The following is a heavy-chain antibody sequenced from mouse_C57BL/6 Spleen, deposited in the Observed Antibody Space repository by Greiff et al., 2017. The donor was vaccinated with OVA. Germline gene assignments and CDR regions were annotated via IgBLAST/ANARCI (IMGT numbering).Heavy chain of an antibody. CDR1: GYTFTSYW. CDR2: IYPGSGST. J-gene: IGHJ4*01. CDR3: ARGAQALYYAMDY. Sequence: VQLQQPGAELVKPGASVKMSCKASGYTFTSYWITWVKQRPGQGLEWIGDIYPGSGSTNYNEKFKSKATLTVETSSSTAYMQLSSLTSEDSAVYYCARGAQALYYAMDYWGQGTSVTVSS. V-gene: IGHV1-55*01. D-gene: IGHD3-2*02.